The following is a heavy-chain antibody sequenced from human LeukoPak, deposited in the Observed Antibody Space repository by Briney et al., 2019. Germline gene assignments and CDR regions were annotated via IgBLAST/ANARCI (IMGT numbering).Heavy chain of an antibody. D-gene: IGHD3-10*01. CDR3: AREHGAITMVRGVDFDY. CDR1: GYTFTGYY. Sequence: ASVKVSCKASGYTFTGYYMHWVRQAPGQGLEWMGWINPNSGGTNYAQKFQGRVTMTRDTSISTAYMELSRLRSDDTAVYYCAREHGAITMVRGVDFDYWGQGTLVTVSS. J-gene: IGHJ4*02. CDR2: INPNSGGT. V-gene: IGHV1-2*02.